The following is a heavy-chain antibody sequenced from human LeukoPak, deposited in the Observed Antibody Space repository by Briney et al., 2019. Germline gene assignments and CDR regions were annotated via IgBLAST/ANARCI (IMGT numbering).Heavy chain of an antibody. V-gene: IGHV3-23*01. CDR3: AKGSVYCSGGSCYPYYFDY. CDR2: ICVSVGRT. D-gene: IGHD2-15*01. J-gene: IGHJ4*02. Sequence: GGALRLSCAASGFTFSSYAMSWVRQAPGRGLEGVSAICVSVGRTSSADSVKGRFTIYRDSSRNRLYLQMNSLRAEDTAVYYCAKGSVYCSGGSCYPYYFDYWGQGTLVTVSS. CDR1: GFTFSSYA.